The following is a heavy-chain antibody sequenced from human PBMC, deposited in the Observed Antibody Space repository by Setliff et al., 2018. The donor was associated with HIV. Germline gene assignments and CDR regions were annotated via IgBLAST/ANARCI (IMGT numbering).Heavy chain of an antibody. J-gene: IGHJ6*02. Sequence: SGTLSLTCSVSGGSVSDSNVYWNWIRQSPGKGLEWIGNIYYDGSAYYNPSLKSRVTILIDTSTNHFSLKLGSVTASDTAVYYCARHVDGGLWNAYYYYGLDVWGQGTAVTVSS. V-gene: IGHV4-39*01. CDR1: GGSVSDSNVY. D-gene: IGHD3-3*01. CDR2: IYYDGSA. CDR3: ARHVDGGLWNAYYYYGLDV.